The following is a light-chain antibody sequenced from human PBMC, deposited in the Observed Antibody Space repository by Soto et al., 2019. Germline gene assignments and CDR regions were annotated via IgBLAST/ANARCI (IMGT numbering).Light chain of an antibody. Sequence: EIVLTQSPGTLSLSPGERATLSCRASQSVSSSYLAWYQLKPGQAPRLLIYAASSLQSGVPSRFSGSGSGTYFTLTISSLQPEDFATYYCQQSYDTPRTFGQGTKVDIK. CDR2: AAS. CDR1: QSVSSSY. V-gene: IGKV3-20*01. J-gene: IGKJ1*01. CDR3: QQSYDTPRT.